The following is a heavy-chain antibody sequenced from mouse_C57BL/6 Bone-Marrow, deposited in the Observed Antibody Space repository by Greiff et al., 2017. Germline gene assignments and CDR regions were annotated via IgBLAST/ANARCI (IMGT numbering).Heavy chain of an antibody. V-gene: IGHV2-4*01. CDR2: IWSGGST. CDR1: GFSLTSYG. J-gene: IGHJ3*01. Sequence: QVQLKESGPGLVQPSQSLSITCTVSGFSLTSYGVHWVRQPPGKGLEWLGVIWSGGSTDYNAAFISRLSTCKDNTKSQVLFKMNSLQADDTAIFYRATGYEYDNAWFAYWGQGTLVTVSA. D-gene: IGHD2-4*01. CDR3: ATGYEYDNAWFAY.